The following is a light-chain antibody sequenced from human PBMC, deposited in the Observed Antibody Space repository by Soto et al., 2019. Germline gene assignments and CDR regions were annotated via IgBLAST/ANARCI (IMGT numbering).Light chain of an antibody. CDR3: QQYGTSPLYT. J-gene: IGKJ2*01. CDR2: GAS. CDR1: QGVGSNY. Sequence: EIVLTQSPDTLSLSPGERATLSCRASQGVGSNYLAWYQQKPGQGPRLLIYGASTRATGIPDRFSGSGSGTDFTLTISRLEPEDFAVYYCQQYGTSPLYTFGQGTKLDIK. V-gene: IGKV3-20*01.